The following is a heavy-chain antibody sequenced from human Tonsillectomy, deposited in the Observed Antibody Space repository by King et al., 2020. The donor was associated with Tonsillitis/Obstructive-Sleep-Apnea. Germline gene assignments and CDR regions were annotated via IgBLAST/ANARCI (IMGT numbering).Heavy chain of an antibody. J-gene: IGHJ6*02. CDR1: GGSFSGYY. Sequence: VQLPQWGAGLLKPSETLSLTCAVYGGSFSGYYWSWIRQPPGKGLEWIGEINHSGSTNYNPSLKSRVTISVDTSKNQFSLKLSSVTAADTAVYYCARGSPYYYGSGSYPNYYYYGMDVWGQGTTVTVSS. CDR2: INHSGST. CDR3: ARGSPYYYGSGSYPNYYYYGMDV. D-gene: IGHD3-10*01. V-gene: IGHV4-34*01.